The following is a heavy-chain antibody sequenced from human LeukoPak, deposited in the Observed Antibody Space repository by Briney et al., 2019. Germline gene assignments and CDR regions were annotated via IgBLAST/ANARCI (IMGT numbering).Heavy chain of an antibody. CDR3: ARPLLWWPQVGYFDY. D-gene: IGHD4/OR15-4a*01. Sequence: ASVKVSCKASGYTFTGYYMHWVRQAPGQGLEWMGWINPNSGGTNYAQKFQDRVTMTRDTSISTAYMELSRLRSDDTAVYYWARPLLWWPQVGYFDYWGQGTLVTVSS. V-gene: IGHV1-2*02. J-gene: IGHJ4*02. CDR1: GYTFTGYY. CDR2: INPNSGGT.